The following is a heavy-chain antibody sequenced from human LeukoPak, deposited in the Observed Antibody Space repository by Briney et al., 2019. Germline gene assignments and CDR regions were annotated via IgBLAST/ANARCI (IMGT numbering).Heavy chain of an antibody. CDR3: ASIYSSGWFDYFDC. CDR1: GYTFTGYY. J-gene: IGHJ4*02. V-gene: IGHV1-2*02. CDR2: INPNSGGT. D-gene: IGHD6-19*01. Sequence: ASVKVSCKASGYTFTGYYMHWVRQAPGQGLEWVGWINPNSGGTNYAQKFQGRVTMTRDTSISTAYMELSRLRSDDTAVYYCASIYSSGWFDYFDCWGQGTLVTVSS.